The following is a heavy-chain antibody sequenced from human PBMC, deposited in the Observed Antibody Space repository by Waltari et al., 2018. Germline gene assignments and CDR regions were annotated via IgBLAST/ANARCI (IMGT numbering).Heavy chain of an antibody. V-gene: IGHV3-48*03. CDR1: GFTFSSYE. CDR3: ARNSYGSTYFDY. CDR2: ISSSGSTI. D-gene: IGHD5-18*01. J-gene: IGHJ4*02. Sequence: EVQLVESGGGLVQPGGSLRLSCAASGFTFSSYEMNWVRQAPGKGLEWVSYISSSGSTIYYADSVKGRFTISRDNAKNSLYLQMNSLRAEDTAVYYCARNSYGSTYFDYWGQGTLVTVSS.